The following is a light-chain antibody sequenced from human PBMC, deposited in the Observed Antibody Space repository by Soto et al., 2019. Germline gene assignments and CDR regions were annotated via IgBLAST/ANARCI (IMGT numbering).Light chain of an antibody. CDR1: QSVSSN. Sequence: IVMTQSPATLSVSPGERATLSCRASQSVSSNLAWYQQKPGQAPRLLIYGASTRATGIPARFSGSGSGTEFTLTISSLQSEDFAVYHCHQYKNWPWTFGQGTKVDIK. CDR2: GAS. CDR3: HQYKNWPWT. V-gene: IGKV3-15*01. J-gene: IGKJ1*01.